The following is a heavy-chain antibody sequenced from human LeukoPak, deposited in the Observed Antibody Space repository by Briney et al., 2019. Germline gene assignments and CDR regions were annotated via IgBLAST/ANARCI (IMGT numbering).Heavy chain of an antibody. D-gene: IGHD4-23*01. CDR2: ISSSGSTI. J-gene: IGHJ4*02. Sequence: GGSLRLSCAASGFTFSSYEMNWVRQAPGEGLEWVSYISSSGSTIYYADSVKGRFTISRDNAKNSLYLQMDSLRAEDTAVYYCARDVEADYGGKEAYFDYWGQGTLVTVSS. V-gene: IGHV3-48*03. CDR1: GFTFSSYE. CDR3: ARDVEADYGGKEAYFDY.